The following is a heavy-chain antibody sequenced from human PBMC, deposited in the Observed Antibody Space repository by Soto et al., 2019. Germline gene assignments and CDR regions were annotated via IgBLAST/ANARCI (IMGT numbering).Heavy chain of an antibody. V-gene: IGHV5-51*01. Sequence: GESLKISCQGSGYAFSSYWIAWVRQMPGKGLEWMGIIYPGDSDTRYSPSLQGQVTISVDKSITTAYLQWSSLKASDTAMYYCARGYCTATICDPWFDPWGQGTLVTVPS. CDR2: IYPGDSDT. CDR1: GYAFSSYW. J-gene: IGHJ5*02. CDR3: ARGYCTATICDPWFDP. D-gene: IGHD2-8*02.